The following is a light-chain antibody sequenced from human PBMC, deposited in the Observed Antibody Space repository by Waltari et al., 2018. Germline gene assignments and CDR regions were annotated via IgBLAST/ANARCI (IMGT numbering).Light chain of an antibody. CDR1: SSDVGHSDY. CDR2: DVH. V-gene: IGLV2-14*03. Sequence: QSALTQPASVSGSPGQPITISCTGTSSDVGHSDYVSWFQHHPGNAPKLMIYDVHNRPSGVSTRFSGSKSGNTASLTISGLQAEDEADYYCYSFTTSSTRVFGTGTKVTVL. J-gene: IGLJ1*01. CDR3: YSFTTSSTRV.